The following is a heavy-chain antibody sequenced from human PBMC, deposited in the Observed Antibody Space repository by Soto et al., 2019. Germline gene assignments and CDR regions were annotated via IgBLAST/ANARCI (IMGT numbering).Heavy chain of an antibody. V-gene: IGHV3-11*06. Sequence: QVQLVESGGGLVKPGGALRLSCAASGFTFSDYYMSWIRQAPGKGLEWVSYISSSSSYTNYADSVKGRFTISRDNAKNSLYLQMNSLSAEVTAVYYCARDRRRIAVAAPYWYFDLWGRGTLVTVSS. CDR2: ISSSSSYT. CDR1: GFTFSDYY. CDR3: ARDRRRIAVAAPYWYFDL. J-gene: IGHJ2*01. D-gene: IGHD6-19*01.